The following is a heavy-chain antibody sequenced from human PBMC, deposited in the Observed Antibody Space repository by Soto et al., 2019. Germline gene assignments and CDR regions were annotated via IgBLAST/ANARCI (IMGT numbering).Heavy chain of an antibody. CDR2: IGTIGDT. V-gene: IGHV3-13*01. CDR3: ARGRTNQYESSSQTKCGP. CDR1: WCKTRAFG. J-gene: IGHJ4*02. Sequence: AATWCKTRAFGMRRILTRRGKALEWVSAIGTIGDTYYLDSVKGRFTISRENAKNSLYLQMNSLRAGDTAVYYCARGRTNQYESSSQTKCGPRGRGTVGTV. D-gene: IGHD2-8*01.